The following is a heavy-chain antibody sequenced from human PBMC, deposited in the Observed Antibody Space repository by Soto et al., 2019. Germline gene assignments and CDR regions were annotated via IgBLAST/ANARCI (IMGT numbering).Heavy chain of an antibody. CDR3: ARDWYSSGFDAFDI. CDR1: GFIFSSYV. V-gene: IGHV3-33*01. CDR2: IWYDGSNK. D-gene: IGHD6-19*01. Sequence: GGSLRLSCAASGFIFSSYVMHWVRQAPGKGLEWVAVIWYDGSNKYYADSVKGRFTISRDNSKNTLYLQMNSLRAEDTAVYYCARDWYSSGFDAFDIWGQGTMVTVSS. J-gene: IGHJ3*02.